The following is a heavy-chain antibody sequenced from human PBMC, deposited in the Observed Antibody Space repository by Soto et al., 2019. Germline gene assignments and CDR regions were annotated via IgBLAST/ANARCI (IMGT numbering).Heavy chain of an antibody. D-gene: IGHD2-15*01. CDR1: GGSFSGYY. Sequence: SETLSLTCAVYGGSFSGYYCSWIRQPPGKGLEWIGEINHSGSTSYNPSLKSRVTISVDTSKNQLSLKLSSVTAADTAVYSCARGYAAPRAADWGQGTLVTV. J-gene: IGHJ4*02. CDR2: INHSGST. V-gene: IGHV4-34*01. CDR3: ARGYAAPRAAD.